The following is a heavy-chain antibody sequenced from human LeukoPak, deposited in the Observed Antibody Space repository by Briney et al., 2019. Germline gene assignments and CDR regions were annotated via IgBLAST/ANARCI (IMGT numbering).Heavy chain of an antibody. J-gene: IGHJ4*02. V-gene: IGHV1-18*01. CDR3: ARDEGYYGAPLFDY. CDR1: GYTFTSYG. D-gene: IGHD4/OR15-4a*01. CDR2: ISAYNGNT. Sequence: ASVKVSCKASGYTFTSYGISWVRQAPRQGPDWMGWISAYNGNTNYAQKLQGRVTMTTDTSTSTAYMDLRSLRSDDTAVYYCARDEGYYGAPLFDYWGREPWSPSPQ.